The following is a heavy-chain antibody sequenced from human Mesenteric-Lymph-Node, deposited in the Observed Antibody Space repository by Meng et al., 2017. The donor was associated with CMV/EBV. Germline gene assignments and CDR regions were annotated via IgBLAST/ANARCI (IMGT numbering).Heavy chain of an antibody. D-gene: IGHD2-15*01. CDR2: IYYSEST. CDR1: SISSGGYY. J-gene: IGHJ4*02. V-gene: IGHV4-31*02. Sequence: SISSGGYYWSWIRQHPGKGLEWIGYIYYSESTYYNPSLKSRVTISVDTSKNQFSLKLSSVTAADTAVYYCARVHYSYCSGGSCYYFDYWGQGTLVTVSS. CDR3: ARVHYSYCSGGSCYYFDY.